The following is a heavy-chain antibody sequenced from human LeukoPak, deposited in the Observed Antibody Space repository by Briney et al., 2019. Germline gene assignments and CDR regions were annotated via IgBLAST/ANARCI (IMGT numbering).Heavy chain of an antibody. V-gene: IGHV4-34*01. CDR2: INHSGST. CDR3: ARVRGYDFWSGYPDAFDI. CDR1: GGSLSGYY. J-gene: IGHJ3*02. Sequence: PSETLSLTCAVYGGSLSGYYWSWIRQPPGKGLEWIGEINHSGSTNYNPSLKSRVTISVDTSKNQFSLKLSSVTAADTAVYYCARVRGYDFWSGYPDAFDIWGQGTMVTVSS. D-gene: IGHD3-3*01.